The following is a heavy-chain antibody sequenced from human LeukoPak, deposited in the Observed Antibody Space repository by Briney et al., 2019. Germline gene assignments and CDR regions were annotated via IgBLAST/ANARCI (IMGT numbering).Heavy chain of an antibody. Sequence: GGSLSLSCAASGFTFSSYAMSWVRQAPGKGLEWVSVISGSGGSTYYADSVKGRFTISRDNSKNTLYLQMNSLRAEDTAVYYCAKGSSSNWYLFDYWGQGTLVTVSS. J-gene: IGHJ4*02. V-gene: IGHV3-23*01. CDR1: GFTFSSYA. CDR2: ISGSGGST. CDR3: AKGSSSNWYLFDY. D-gene: IGHD6-13*01.